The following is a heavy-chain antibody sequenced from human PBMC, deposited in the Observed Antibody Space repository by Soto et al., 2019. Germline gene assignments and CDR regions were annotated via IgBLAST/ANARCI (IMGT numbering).Heavy chain of an antibody. D-gene: IGHD6-13*01. CDR3: ANQNSSSWYLAQWSWFDP. Sequence: QPGGSLRLSCAASGFTFSSYAMSWVRQAPGKGLEWVSAISGSGGSTYYADSVKGRFTISRDNSKNTLYLQMNSLRAEDTAVYYCANQNSSSWYLAQWSWFDPWGQGTLVTVSS. CDR1: GFTFSSYA. V-gene: IGHV3-23*01. CDR2: ISGSGGST. J-gene: IGHJ5*02.